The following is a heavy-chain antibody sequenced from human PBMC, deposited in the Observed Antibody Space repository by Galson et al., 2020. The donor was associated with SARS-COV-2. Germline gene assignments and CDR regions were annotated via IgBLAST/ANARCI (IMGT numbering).Heavy chain of an antibody. V-gene: IGHV1-18*01. J-gene: IGHJ3*02. CDR3: ARDGVRFLEWLYSFRGEDAFDI. CDR1: GYTFTSYG. Sequence: ASVKVSCKASGYTFTSYGISWVRQAPGQGLEWMGWISAYNGNTNYAQKLQGRVTMTTDTSTSTAYMELRSLRSDDTAVYYCARDGVRFLEWLYSFRGEDAFDIWGQGTMVTVSS. D-gene: IGHD3-3*01. CDR2: ISAYNGNT.